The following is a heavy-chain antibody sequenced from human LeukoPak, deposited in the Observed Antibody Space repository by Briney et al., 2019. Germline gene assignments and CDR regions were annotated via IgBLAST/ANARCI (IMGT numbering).Heavy chain of an antibody. CDR1: GFTFSNYA. Sequence: HPGGSLRLSCAASGFTFSNYAMNWVRQAPGKGLEWVSGISGSGISTYYADSLKGRFTISRDNSKNTMYLQMNSLRAGDTAVYYCAKCYYGSGSYIYYYYYMDVWGKGTTVTVSS. CDR3: AKCYYGSGSYIYYYYYMDV. V-gene: IGHV3-23*01. D-gene: IGHD3-10*01. CDR2: ISGSGIST. J-gene: IGHJ6*03.